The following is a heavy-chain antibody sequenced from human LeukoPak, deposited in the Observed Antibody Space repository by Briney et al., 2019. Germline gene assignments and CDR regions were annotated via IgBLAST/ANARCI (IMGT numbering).Heavy chain of an antibody. Sequence: GGSLRLSCAASGFSFSSHGMHWVRQAPGKGLEWVAVIWEDETDKNYTDSVKGRFTISRDNSKNTLYLQMNSLRAEDTAVYYCARGEYYYDSSGYPYYWGQGTLVTVSS. D-gene: IGHD3-22*01. J-gene: IGHJ4*02. CDR2: IWEDETDK. CDR3: ARGEYYYDSSGYPYY. V-gene: IGHV3-33*01. CDR1: GFSFSSHG.